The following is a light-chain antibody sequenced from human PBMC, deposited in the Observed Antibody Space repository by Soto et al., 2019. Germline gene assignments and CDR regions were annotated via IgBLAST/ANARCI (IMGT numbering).Light chain of an antibody. CDR1: QSVSSY. J-gene: IGKJ2*01. Sequence: EIVLTQSPATLSLSPGERATLSCRASQSVSSYLAWYQQKPGQAPRLLIYDASNRATGIPARFSGSGSGTDFTLTISSLVPEDFAVYYCQQRSNWPPDTFGQGTKVDIK. CDR2: DAS. CDR3: QQRSNWPPDT. V-gene: IGKV3-11*01.